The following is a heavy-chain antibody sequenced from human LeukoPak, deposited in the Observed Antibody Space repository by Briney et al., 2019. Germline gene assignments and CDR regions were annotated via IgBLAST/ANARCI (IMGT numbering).Heavy chain of an antibody. Sequence: GGSLRLSCAASGFTFSSHTMNWVRQAPGKGLEWVSGISGGGVTTYYADSVKGRFTISRDNSKNTLYLQMNSLRADDTAIYYCARNQQLGGHSYYYYGMDVWGQGTTVTVSS. V-gene: IGHV3-23*01. J-gene: IGHJ6*02. CDR2: ISGGGVTT. D-gene: IGHD3-16*01. CDR3: ARNQQLGGHSYYYYGMDV. CDR1: GFTFSSHT.